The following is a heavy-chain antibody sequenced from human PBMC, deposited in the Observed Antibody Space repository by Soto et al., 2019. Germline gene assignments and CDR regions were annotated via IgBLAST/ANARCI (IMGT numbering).Heavy chain of an antibody. V-gene: IGHV3-21*01. CDR2: ISSSSSYI. J-gene: IGHJ4*02. Sequence: PGGSLRLSCAASGFTFSSYSMNWVRQAPGKGLEWVSSISSSSSYIYYADSVKGRFTISRDNAKNSLYLQMNSLRAEDTAVYYCARDIDYGSGSYHEPDYWGQGTLVTVS. CDR3: ARDIDYGSGSYHEPDY. CDR1: GFTFSSYS. D-gene: IGHD3-10*01.